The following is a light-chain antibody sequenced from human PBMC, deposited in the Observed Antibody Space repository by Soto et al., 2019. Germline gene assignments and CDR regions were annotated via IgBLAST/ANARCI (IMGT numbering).Light chain of an antibody. J-gene: IGKJ4*01. CDR2: DAS. CDR3: QQRTNWPPLT. V-gene: IGKV3-11*01. CDR1: QSVRSY. Sequence: EVVLTQSPATLSLSPGERATLSCRASQSVRSYLAWFQHKPGQAPRLLIYDASNRATGIPGRFSGSGFGTDFTLTISSLEPEDFGVYYCQQRTNWPPLTFGGGTMVEIK.